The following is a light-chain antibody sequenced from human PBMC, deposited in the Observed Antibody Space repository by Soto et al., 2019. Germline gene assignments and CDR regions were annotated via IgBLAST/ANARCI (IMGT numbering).Light chain of an antibody. CDR2: GAS. CDR3: QHFGTAPPWT. Sequence: ESVLTQSPGTLSLSPGERATLSCTASQSLDSRFLAWYQQKPGQAPRLLISGASSRAAGIPDRFSGSGSGTDFTLTISRLEPEDFAVYSCQHFGTAPPWTFGQGTKVEIK. V-gene: IGKV3-20*01. J-gene: IGKJ1*01. CDR1: QSLDSRF.